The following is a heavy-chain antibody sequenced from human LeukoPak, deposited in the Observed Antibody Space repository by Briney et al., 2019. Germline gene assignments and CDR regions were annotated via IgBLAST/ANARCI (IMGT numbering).Heavy chain of an antibody. J-gene: IGHJ2*01. CDR3: AGAHL. CDR1: GGSISSGSYY. V-gene: IGHV4-61*02. Sequence: SQTMSLTCTVSGGSISSGSYYWSWIRQPAGKGLEWIGRIYTSGSTNYNPSLKSRVTISVDTSKNQFSLKLCSVTAADTAVYYCAGAHLWGRGTLVTVSS. CDR2: IYTSGST.